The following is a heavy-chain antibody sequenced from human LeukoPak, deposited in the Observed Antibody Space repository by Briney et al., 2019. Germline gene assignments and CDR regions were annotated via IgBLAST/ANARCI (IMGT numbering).Heavy chain of an antibody. J-gene: IGHJ4*02. CDR1: GGSINDYS. D-gene: IGHD5-18*01. CDR2: IYYTGST. V-gene: IGHV4-59*01. Sequence: PSETLSLTCTVSGGSINDYSWGWIRQPPGKGLEWIGYIYYTGSTNYNPSLKSRVSISVDTSKNHFSLNLRSVTAADTAVYYCARVAEDGYSYGYVDYWGQGTLVTVSS. CDR3: ARVAEDGYSYGYVDY.